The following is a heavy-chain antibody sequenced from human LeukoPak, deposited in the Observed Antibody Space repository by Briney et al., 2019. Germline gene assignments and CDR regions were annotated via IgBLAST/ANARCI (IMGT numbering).Heavy chain of an antibody. CDR1: GFTFSSYA. Sequence: GGSLRLSCAASGFTFSSYAMSWVRQAPGKGLEWVSSISCSGGSTYYADSVKGRLTISRDNSKNTLYLQMNSLRAEDTDVYYCAKAPSSGWSYYFDYWGQGTLVTVSS. CDR2: ISCSGGST. V-gene: IGHV3-23*01. D-gene: IGHD6-19*01. J-gene: IGHJ4*02. CDR3: AKAPSSGWSYYFDY.